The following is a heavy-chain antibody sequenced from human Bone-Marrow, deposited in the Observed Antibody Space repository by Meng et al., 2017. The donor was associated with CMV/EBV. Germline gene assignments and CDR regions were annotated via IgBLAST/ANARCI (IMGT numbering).Heavy chain of an antibody. Sequence: GGSRRPSCPPPGITFSSYSMNWVRQDPGKGLEWVASIRSHSNNMYYVDSVKGRFTITRDNAKNSLYLQMNSLRSEDTAVYYWVRNKLSDYCSSSSCDSYGMDVWGQGTTVTVSS. J-gene: IGHJ6*02. CDR3: VRNKLSDYCSSSSCDSYGMDV. CDR1: GITFSSYS. CDR2: IRSHSNNM. D-gene: IGHD2-2*01. V-gene: IGHV3-21*06.